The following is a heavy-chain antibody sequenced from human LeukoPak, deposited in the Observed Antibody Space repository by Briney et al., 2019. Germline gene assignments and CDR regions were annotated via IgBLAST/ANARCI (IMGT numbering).Heavy chain of an antibody. CDR1: RFTYVSYA. CDR2: IGGSGATT. Sequence: GGSLRLSCEASRFTYVSYAMTWVRQAPGKGLEWVSSIGGSGATTHYADSVKGRFTVSADNSKNTLYLQMNSLRAEDTAVYYCAFIPVGGLVISNSDYWGQGTRVTVSS. D-gene: IGHD3/OR15-3a*01. V-gene: IGHV3-23*01. J-gene: IGHJ4*02. CDR3: AFIPVGGLVISNSDY.